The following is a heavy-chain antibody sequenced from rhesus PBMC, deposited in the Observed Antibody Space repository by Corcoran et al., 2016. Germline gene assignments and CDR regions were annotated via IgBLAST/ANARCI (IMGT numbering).Heavy chain of an antibody. CDR1: GYTFTNYY. Sequence: QVQLVQSGAEIKQPGASVKLSCKASGYTFTNYYLPWGKPAPGQGREGIGLISPYNGHKGYAQNFQGRVTITTDTSTSTGYMELSSLRSEDTAVYYCTRGGRNSNYIDYWGQGVLVTVSS. CDR3: TRGGRNSNYIDY. D-gene: IGHD1-20*01. CDR2: ISPYNGHK. J-gene: IGHJ4*01. V-gene: IGHV1-1*01.